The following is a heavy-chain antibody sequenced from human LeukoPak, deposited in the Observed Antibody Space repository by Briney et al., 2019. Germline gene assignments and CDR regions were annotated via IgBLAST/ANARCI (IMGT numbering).Heavy chain of an antibody. CDR2: IKSKTDGGTT. V-gene: IGHV3-15*01. CDR3: TKNSYDYVWGSYRLDY. J-gene: IGHJ4*02. Sequence: PGGSLRLSCAASGFTVSSNYMSWVRQAPGKGLEWVGRIKSKTDGGTTDYAAPVKGRFTISRDDSKNTLYLQMNSLKTEDTAVYYCTKNSYDYVWGSYRLDYWGQGTLVTVSS. CDR1: GFTVSSNY. D-gene: IGHD3-16*02.